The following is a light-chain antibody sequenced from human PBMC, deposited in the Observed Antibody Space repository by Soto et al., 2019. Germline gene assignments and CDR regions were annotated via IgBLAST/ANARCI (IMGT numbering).Light chain of an antibody. V-gene: IGKV1-5*01. J-gene: IGKJ1*01. CDR1: QSISSW. Sequence: DIQMTQSPSTLSASVGDRVTITCRASQSISSWLACYQQKLGRAPRLLIYDASSLESGVPSRFSGSGYGTEFTLTISSLQPDDFATYYCQQDYGDSWTFGQGTKVDIK. CDR2: DAS. CDR3: QQDYGDSWT.